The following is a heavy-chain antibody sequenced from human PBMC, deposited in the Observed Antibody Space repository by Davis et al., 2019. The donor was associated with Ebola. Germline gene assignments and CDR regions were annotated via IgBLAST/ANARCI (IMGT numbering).Heavy chain of an antibody. Sequence: ASVKVSCKASGYTFTSYYVHWLRQGPGHRLEWMAWINAGNGNTKYSQKFQGRLSITRDTSASTAYMELSSLTSEDTAVYFCARVVTGRYDSSAIYYFDYWGQGTLVTVSS. V-gene: IGHV1-3*01. J-gene: IGHJ4*02. D-gene: IGHD6-13*01. CDR2: INAGNGNT. CDR1: GYTFTSYY. CDR3: ARVVTGRYDSSAIYYFDY.